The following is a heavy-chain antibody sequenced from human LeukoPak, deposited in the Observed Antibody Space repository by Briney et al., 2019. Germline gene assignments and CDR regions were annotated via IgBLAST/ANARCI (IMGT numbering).Heavy chain of an antibody. CDR3: ARDSSSSGDDAFDI. CDR2: ISAYNGNT. J-gene: IGHJ3*02. Sequence: ASVKVSCKASGYTFTSYGISWVRQAPGQGLEWMGWISAYNGNTNYAQKLQGRVTMTTDTSTSTAYMELRSLRSDDTAVYYCARDSSSSGDDAFDIWAKGQWSPSLQ. CDR1: GYTFTSYG. V-gene: IGHV1-18*01. D-gene: IGHD6-6*01.